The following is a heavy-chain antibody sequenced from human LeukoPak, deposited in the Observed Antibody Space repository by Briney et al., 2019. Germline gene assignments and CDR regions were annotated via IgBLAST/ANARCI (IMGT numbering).Heavy chain of an antibody. CDR2: INHSGST. D-gene: IGHD2-15*01. J-gene: IGHJ6*02. V-gene: IGHV4-34*01. Sequence: SETLSLTCAVYGGSFSGYYWSWIRQPPGKGLEWIGEINHSGSTNYNPSLKSRVTISVDTSKNQFSLKLSSVTAADTAVYYCARDRTRYCSGGSCYSYGMDVWGQGTTVTVSS. CDR3: ARDRTRYCSGGSCYSYGMDV. CDR1: GGSFSGYY.